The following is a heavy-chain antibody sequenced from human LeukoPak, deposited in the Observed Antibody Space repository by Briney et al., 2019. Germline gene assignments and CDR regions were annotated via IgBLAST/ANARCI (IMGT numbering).Heavy chain of an antibody. CDR3: ARESGSRLQYPWFDP. CDR1: GFTFSSYS. J-gene: IGHJ5*02. Sequence: PGGSLRLSCAASGFTFSSYSMNWVRQAPGKGLEWVSSISSSSSYIYYADSVKGRFTISRDNAKNSLYLQMNSLRAEDTAVYYCARESGSRLQYPWFDPGGQGTLSPSPQ. D-gene: IGHD4-11*01. V-gene: IGHV3-21*01. CDR2: ISSSSSYI.